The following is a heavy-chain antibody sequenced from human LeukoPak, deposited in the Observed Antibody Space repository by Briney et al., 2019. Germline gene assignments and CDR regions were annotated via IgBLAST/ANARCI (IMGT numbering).Heavy chain of an antibody. CDR1: GFTFSSYA. CDR2: ISGSGGST. Sequence: GGSLRLSCAASGFTFSSYAMSRVRQAPGKGLEWVSAISGSGGSTYYADSVKGRFTISRDNSKNTLYLQMNSLRAEDTAVYYCARDGIAAAGTGVDGDYWGQGTLVTVSS. CDR3: ARDGIAAAGTGVDGDY. D-gene: IGHD6-13*01. V-gene: IGHV3-23*01. J-gene: IGHJ4*02.